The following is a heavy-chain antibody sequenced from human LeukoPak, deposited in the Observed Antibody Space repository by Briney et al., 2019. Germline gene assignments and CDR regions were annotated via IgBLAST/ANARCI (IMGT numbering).Heavy chain of an antibody. Sequence: SSETLSLTCTVSGGSISSYYWSWIRQPPGKGLEWIGRIDTSGNTNYKPSLKSRVTMSVDTSKKQFSLKLSSVTAADTAVYYCARVSSSWYQDWYFDLWGRGTLVTVSS. D-gene: IGHD6-13*01. J-gene: IGHJ2*01. CDR3: ARVSSSWYQDWYFDL. CDR1: GGSISSYY. V-gene: IGHV4-4*07. CDR2: IDTSGNT.